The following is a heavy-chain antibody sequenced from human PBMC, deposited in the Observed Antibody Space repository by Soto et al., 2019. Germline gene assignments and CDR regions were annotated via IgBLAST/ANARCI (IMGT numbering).Heavy chain of an antibody. CDR3: ARYGSGSSVWFDP. CDR2: MYHSGST. V-gene: IGHV4-59*12. D-gene: IGHD3-10*01. J-gene: IGHJ5*02. Sequence: PSETLSLTCSVSGGSISSYYWSWIRQPPGKGLEWIGHMYHSGSTHYNPSLKSRVAISIDTSKNQFSLYLNSVTAVDTAVYYCARYGSGSSVWFDPWGQGTLVTVSS. CDR1: GGSISSYY.